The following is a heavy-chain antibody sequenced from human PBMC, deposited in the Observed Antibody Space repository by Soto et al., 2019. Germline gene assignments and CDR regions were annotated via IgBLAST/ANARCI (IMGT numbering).Heavy chain of an antibody. Sequence: PSETLSLTCTVSGGSISSYYWSWIRQPPGKGLEWIGYIYYSGSTNYNPSLKSRVTISVDTSKNQFSLKLSSVTAADTAVYYCARSDTMVRGVGWFDPWGQGTLVTVS. J-gene: IGHJ5*02. CDR1: GGSISSYY. V-gene: IGHV4-59*01. D-gene: IGHD3-10*01. CDR3: ARSDTMVRGVGWFDP. CDR2: IYYSGST.